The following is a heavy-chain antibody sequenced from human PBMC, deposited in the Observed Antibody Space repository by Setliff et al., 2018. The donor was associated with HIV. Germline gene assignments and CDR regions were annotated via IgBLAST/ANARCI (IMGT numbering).Heavy chain of an antibody. CDR1: GFTLSGSG. J-gene: IGHJ4*02. D-gene: IGHD2-21*02. CDR2: IYSDGNNGKYGGDE. V-gene: IGHV3-33*03. CDR3: GKSSDGYNHGLH. Sequence: LRLSCEASGFTLSGSGMHWARQAPGKGLEWVAVIYSDGNNGKYGGDEHYGDSVKGRFTISRDNSKNTLYLQMNSRRVEDTAVYYCGKSSDGYNHGLHRGQGTLVTVSS.